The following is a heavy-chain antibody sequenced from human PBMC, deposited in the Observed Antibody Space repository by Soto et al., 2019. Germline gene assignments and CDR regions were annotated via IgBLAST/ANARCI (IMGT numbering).Heavy chain of an antibody. CDR2: IYYSGIT. V-gene: IGHV4-59*01. D-gene: IGHD6-13*01. CDR3: ARGRGNSWYLAFDI. CDR1: GGSISSDY. J-gene: IGHJ3*02. Sequence: QVQLQESGPGLVKPSETLSLTCTVSGGSISSDYWSWIRQPPGKGLEWIGYIYYSGITNYKSSLKSRVSISIDTSRDHVSLKLTSVTAADTAVYFCARGRGNSWYLAFDIWGQGTMVTVAS.